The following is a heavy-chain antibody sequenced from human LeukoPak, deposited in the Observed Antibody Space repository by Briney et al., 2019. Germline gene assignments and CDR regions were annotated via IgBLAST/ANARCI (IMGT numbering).Heavy chain of an antibody. J-gene: IGHJ4*02. CDR1: GFTFSSYA. Sequence: AGGSLGLSCAASGFTFSSYAMSWVRQAPGKGLEWVSAISGSGGSTYYADSVKGRFTISRDNSKNTLYLQMNSLRAEDTAVYYCAKVRETYYYDSSSHYYFDYWGQGTLVTVSS. CDR2: ISGSGGST. V-gene: IGHV3-23*01. CDR3: AKVRETYYYDSSSHYYFDY. D-gene: IGHD3-22*01.